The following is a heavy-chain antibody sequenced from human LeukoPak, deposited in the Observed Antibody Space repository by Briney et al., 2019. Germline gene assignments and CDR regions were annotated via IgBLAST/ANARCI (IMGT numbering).Heavy chain of an antibody. CDR1: RFTFSTYG. CDR3: AKDRCSNGIGCYFYYMDV. D-gene: IGHD2-8*01. V-gene: IGHV3-30*02. CDR2: IQYDGSNQ. J-gene: IGHJ6*03. Sequence: GGSLRLSCAASRFTFSTYGMHWVRQAPGKGLEWVAYIQYDGSNQQYADSVKGRFSIARDSSNNILYLQMNSLRAEDTAVYYCAKDRCSNGIGCYFYYMDVWGKGTTVTISS.